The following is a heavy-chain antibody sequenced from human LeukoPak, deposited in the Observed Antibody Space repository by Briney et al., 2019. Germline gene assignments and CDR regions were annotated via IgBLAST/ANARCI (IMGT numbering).Heavy chain of an antibody. D-gene: IGHD6-13*01. V-gene: IGHV1-18*01. Sequence: ASVKVSCKASGYTFTSYGISWVRQAPGQGLEWMGWISAYNGNTNYAQKLQGRVTMTTDTSTSTAYMELRSLRSEDTAVYYCARDNRLVGQQLAPYYFDYWGQGTLVTVSP. CDR3: ARDNRLVGQQLAPYYFDY. CDR2: ISAYNGNT. CDR1: GYTFTSYG. J-gene: IGHJ4*02.